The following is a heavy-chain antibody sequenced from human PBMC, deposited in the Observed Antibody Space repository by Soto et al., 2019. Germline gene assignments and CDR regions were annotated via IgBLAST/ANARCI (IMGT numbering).Heavy chain of an antibody. J-gene: IGHJ4*02. Sequence: GESLKLSCKGFGYSFTSYWMGWVRQMPGKGLEYMGIIYPGDHDTRYSPSFRGQVSISVDNSISTAYLQWSSLKASDTAIYYCARGLTSFSNPYYFDYLGRGTLVTFCS. D-gene: IGHD2-21*02. V-gene: IGHV5-51*01. CDR2: IYPGDHDT. CDR3: ARGLTSFSNPYYFDY. CDR1: GYSFTSYW.